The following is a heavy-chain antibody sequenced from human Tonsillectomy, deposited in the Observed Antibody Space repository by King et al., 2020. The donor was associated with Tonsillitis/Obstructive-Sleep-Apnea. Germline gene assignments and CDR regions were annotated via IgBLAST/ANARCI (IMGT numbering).Heavy chain of an antibody. CDR1: GGSISTYY. V-gene: IGHV4-59*01. D-gene: IGHD1-14*01. CDR2: IYFTGST. CDR3: AREPGDLGASGI. Sequence: QLQESGPGLVKPSETLSLTCTVSGGSISTYYWNWIRQPPGKGLEWIGFIYFTGSTNYNPSLKNRVTISVDTSKNHFSLKLSSVTAADTAVYYCAREPGDLGASGIWGQGKMVTVSS. J-gene: IGHJ3*02.